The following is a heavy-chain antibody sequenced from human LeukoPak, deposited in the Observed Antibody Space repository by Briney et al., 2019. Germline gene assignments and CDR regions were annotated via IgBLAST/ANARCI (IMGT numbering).Heavy chain of an antibody. CDR1: GFTVRSNY. D-gene: IGHD1-26*01. Sequence: GGSLRLSCAASGFTVRSNYMSWVRQAPGKGLEWVSVIYSGGSTYYADSVKGRFTISRDNSKNTLFLHMNSLRAEDTAVYYCARAIVGATGFDYWGQGTLVTVSS. CDR3: ARAIVGATGFDY. V-gene: IGHV3-53*01. J-gene: IGHJ4*02. CDR2: IYSGGST.